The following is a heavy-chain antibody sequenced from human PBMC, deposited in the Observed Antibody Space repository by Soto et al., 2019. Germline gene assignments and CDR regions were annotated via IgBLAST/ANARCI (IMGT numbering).Heavy chain of an antibody. D-gene: IGHD2-8*02. CDR3: AVGPGGIGNY. J-gene: IGHJ4*02. V-gene: IGHV1-3*01. CDR1: GYTFTSYA. CDR2: INAGNGNT. Sequence: GASVKVSCKASGYTFTSYAMHWVRQAPGQRLEWMGWINAGNGNTKYSQKFQGRVTITKDTSTDTAYMELSSLRSEDTAVYYCAVGPGGIGNYWGQGTLVTSPQ.